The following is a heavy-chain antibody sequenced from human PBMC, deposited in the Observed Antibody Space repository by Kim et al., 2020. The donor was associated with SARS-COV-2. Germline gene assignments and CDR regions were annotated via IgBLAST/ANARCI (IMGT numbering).Heavy chain of an antibody. CDR1: GFTFTDFW. CDR2: INQDGSEK. CDR3: ARRKYYYGSGSFYTPNWFDP. J-gene: IGHJ5*02. Sequence: GGSLRLSCAASGFTFTDFWMNWVRQAPGKGLEWVAYINQDGSEKSYVDSVRGRFTVSRDNARNSLYLQMSNLKTEDTAVYYCARRKYYYGSGSFYTPNWFDPWGQGTLVTVSS. V-gene: IGHV3-7*01. D-gene: IGHD3-10*01.